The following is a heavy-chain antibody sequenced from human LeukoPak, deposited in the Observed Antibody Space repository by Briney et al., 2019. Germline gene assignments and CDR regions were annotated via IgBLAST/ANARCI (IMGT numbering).Heavy chain of an antibody. J-gene: IGHJ4*02. D-gene: IGHD2-21*01. V-gene: IGHV1-69*13. CDR1: GGTFSSYA. Sequence: ASVEVSCKASGGTFSSYAISWVRQAPGQGLEWMGGIIPIFGTANYAQKFQGRVTITADESTSTAYMELSSLRSEDTAVYYCARCGGDCSRFDYWGQGTLVTVSS. CDR3: ARCGGDCSRFDY. CDR2: IIPIFGTA.